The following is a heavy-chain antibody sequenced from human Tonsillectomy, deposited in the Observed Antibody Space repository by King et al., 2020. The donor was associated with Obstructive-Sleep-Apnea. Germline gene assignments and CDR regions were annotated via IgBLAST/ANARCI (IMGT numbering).Heavy chain of an antibody. CDR2: IRTKVYGGTA. D-gene: IGHD6-19*01. Sequence: VQLVESGGGLVQPGRSLRLSCTASGFTFPDYTLSCFRQAPGKGLEWVGFIRTKVYGGTAEYAASVKCRFTISRHDSKSIAYLQMNSLKTEDTALYYCTRDGSGWPRDAFDIWGQGTMVTVSS. J-gene: IGHJ3*02. CDR3: TRDGSGWPRDAFDI. CDR1: GFTFPDYT. V-gene: IGHV3-49*03.